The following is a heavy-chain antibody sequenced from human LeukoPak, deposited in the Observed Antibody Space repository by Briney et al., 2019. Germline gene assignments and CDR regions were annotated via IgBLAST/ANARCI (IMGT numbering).Heavy chain of an antibody. CDR2: ISGDGGST. CDR1: GFTFSSYA. V-gene: IGHV3-23*01. D-gene: IGHD2-2*01. CDR3: AKDRYCSSTSCISNWFDP. J-gene: IGHJ5*02. Sequence: GGSLRLSCAASGFTFSSYAMSWVRQAPGKGLEWVSGISGDGGSTYYADSVKGRFTISRDNSKNTLYLQMNSLRAEDTAVYYCAKDRYCSSTSCISNWFDPWGQGTLVTVSS.